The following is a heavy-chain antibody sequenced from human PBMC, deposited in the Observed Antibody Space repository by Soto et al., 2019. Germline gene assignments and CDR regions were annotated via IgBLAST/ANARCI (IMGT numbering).Heavy chain of an antibody. D-gene: IGHD2-2*01. CDR2: IIPILGIA. CDR3: ARIPAADNWLDP. Sequence: QVQLVQSGAEVKKPGSSVKVSCKASGGTFSSYTISWVRQAPGQGLEWMGRIIPILGIANYAQKFQGRVTITADKSTSTAYMELSSLRSEDTAVYYCARIPAADNWLDPWGQGTLVTVSS. CDR1: GGTFSSYT. J-gene: IGHJ5*02. V-gene: IGHV1-69*02.